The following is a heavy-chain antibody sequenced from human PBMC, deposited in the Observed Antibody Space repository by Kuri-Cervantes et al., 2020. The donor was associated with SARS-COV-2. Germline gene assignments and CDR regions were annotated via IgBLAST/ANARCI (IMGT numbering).Heavy chain of an antibody. J-gene: IGHJ4*02. V-gene: IGHV1-24*01. D-gene: IGHD6-13*01. CDR3: ATAIAAAGSMIDY. CDR2: FDPEDGET. Sequence: ASVKVSCKVSGYTLTELSMHWVRQAPGKGLEWMGGFDPEDGETIYAQKFQGRVTMTEDTSTDTAYMELSSLRSEDTAVYCCATAIAAAGSMIDYWGQGTLVTVSS. CDR1: GYTLTELS.